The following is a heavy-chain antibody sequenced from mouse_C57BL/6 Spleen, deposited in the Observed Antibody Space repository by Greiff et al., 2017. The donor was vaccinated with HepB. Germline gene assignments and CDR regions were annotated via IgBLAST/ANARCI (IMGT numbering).Heavy chain of an antibody. J-gene: IGHJ4*01. Sequence: VQLQQSGTVLARPGASVKMSCKTSGYTFTSYWMHWVKQRPGQGLEWIGAIYPGNSDTSYNQKFKGKAKLTAVTSASTAYMALSSLTNEDSAVYYCSYYSNYDYAMDYWGQGTSVTVSS. CDR2: IYPGNSDT. V-gene: IGHV1-5*01. D-gene: IGHD2-5*01. CDR3: SYYSNYDYAMDY. CDR1: GYTFTSYW.